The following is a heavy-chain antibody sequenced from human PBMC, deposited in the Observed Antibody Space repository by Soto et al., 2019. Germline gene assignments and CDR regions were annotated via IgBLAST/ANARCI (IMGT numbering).Heavy chain of an antibody. CDR2: IYPGDSDV. CDR1: GYSFTNYW. V-gene: IGHV5-51*01. J-gene: IGHJ2*01. Sequence: GESLKISCKTSGYSFTNYWIGWVRQMPGKGLEWMGIIYPGDSDVRYSPSFQGQVTISADNSISTAYLQWNSLRASDTAMYYCARHEAAFDAFLSGYYRHFDLWGRGTLVTVSS. CDR3: ARHEAAFDAFLSGYYRHFDL. D-gene: IGHD3-3*01.